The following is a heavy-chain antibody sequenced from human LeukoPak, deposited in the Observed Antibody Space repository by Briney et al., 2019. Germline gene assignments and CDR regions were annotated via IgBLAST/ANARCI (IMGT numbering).Heavy chain of an antibody. CDR3: ATEGDYYDSSGYYPD. CDR1: GGTFSSYA. J-gene: IGHJ4*02. D-gene: IGHD3-22*01. CDR2: IIPILGIA. Sequence: SVKVSCKASGGTFSSYAISWARQAPGQGLEWMGRIIPILGIANYAQKFQGRATITADKSTSTAYMELSGLRSEDTAVYYCATEGDYYDSSGYYPDWGQGTLVTVSS. V-gene: IGHV1-69*04.